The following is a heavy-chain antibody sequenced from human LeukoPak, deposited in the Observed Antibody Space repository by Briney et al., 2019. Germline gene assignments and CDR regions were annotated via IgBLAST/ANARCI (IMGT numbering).Heavy chain of an antibody. Sequence: GGSLRLSCAASGFTFSSYAMSWVRQAPGKGLEWVSAISGSDRSTYYADSVKGRFTISRDKSKNTLYTQMNSLRAEDTAVYYCAKDDDGSGSYPSFHYWGQGTLVTVSS. V-gene: IGHV3-23*01. CDR3: AKDDDGSGSYPSFHY. CDR1: GFTFSSYA. D-gene: IGHD3-10*01. J-gene: IGHJ4*02. CDR2: ISGSDRST.